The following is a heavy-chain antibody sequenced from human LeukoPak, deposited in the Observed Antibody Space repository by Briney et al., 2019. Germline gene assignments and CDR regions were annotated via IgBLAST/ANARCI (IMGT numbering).Heavy chain of an antibody. V-gene: IGHV4-4*09. CDR1: GGPISHYY. CDR2: VFPGGTT. D-gene: IGHD3-9*01. Sequence: KASETLSLTCTVSGGPISHYYWSWVQQPPGKGLEWIGYVFPGGTTNFKPSLRSRVTMSVDTSKKQFFLKLSAVTAADTAVYYCARQGRDVLTGYVLDYWGQGALVTVSS. CDR3: ARQGRDVLTGYVLDY. J-gene: IGHJ4*02.